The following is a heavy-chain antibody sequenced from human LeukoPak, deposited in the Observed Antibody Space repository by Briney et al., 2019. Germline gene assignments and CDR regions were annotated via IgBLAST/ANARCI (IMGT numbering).Heavy chain of an antibody. Sequence: SESLSLSCALYRVSPTAYYWSTSPQPPGTGLGWRGEINDTGRINYTPSIQRRITISVDTSKNQFSLKLSSVTAADTAVYYCVRTAHPRMVRGVIDYWGQGTLVTVSS. V-gene: IGHV4-34*01. CDR3: VRTAHPRMVRGVIDY. CDR1: RVSPTAYY. D-gene: IGHD3-10*01. CDR2: INDTGRI. J-gene: IGHJ4*02.